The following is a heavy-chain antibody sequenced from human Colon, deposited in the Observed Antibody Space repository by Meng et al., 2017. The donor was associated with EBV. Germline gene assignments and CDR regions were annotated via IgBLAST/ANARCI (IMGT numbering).Heavy chain of an antibody. Sequence: QVLLQESGPGLVEPSPTLSLTCTVSGGSMSSGNYYWSWIRQPPGKGLEWIGYIHHSGSAYYNPSLKSRVSISVDTSKNQFSLNLNSMTAADTAVYYCASFDHIPRRNYFDYWGQGTLVTVSS. CDR3: ASFDHIPRRNYFDY. V-gene: IGHV4-30-4*01. J-gene: IGHJ4*02. CDR1: GGSMSSGNYY. D-gene: IGHD2-21*01. CDR2: IHHSGSA.